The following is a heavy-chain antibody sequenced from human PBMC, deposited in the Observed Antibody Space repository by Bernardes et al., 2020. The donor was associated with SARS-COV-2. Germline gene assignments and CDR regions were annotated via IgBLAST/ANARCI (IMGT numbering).Heavy chain of an antibody. CDR1: GFTVSTNY. V-gene: IGHV3-66*01. CDR2: IYPGANT. CDR3: ARGVEMATFDY. D-gene: IGHD5-12*01. Sequence: GGSLRLSCAASGFTVSTNYMSWVRQAPGKGPEWVSVIYPGANTYSADSVKGRFTISRDNSKNTMFLQMNSLRAEDTAVYYCARGVEMATFDYWGQGTLVTVSS. J-gene: IGHJ4*02.